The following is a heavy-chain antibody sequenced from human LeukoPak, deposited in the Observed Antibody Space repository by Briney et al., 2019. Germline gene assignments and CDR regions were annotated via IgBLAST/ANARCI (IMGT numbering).Heavy chain of an antibody. J-gene: IGHJ3*02. D-gene: IGHD1-26*01. CDR1: GGSMNTYY. Sequence: SETLSLTCTVSGGSMNTYYWSWIRQTPGKGLECIGYIYHSGSTYYNPSLKSRVTIPLDTSKNQFSLKLSSVTAADTAVYYCARESKMGAIVAGAFDIWGQGTVVTVSS. V-gene: IGHV4-4*08. CDR2: IYHSGST. CDR3: ARESKMGAIVAGAFDI.